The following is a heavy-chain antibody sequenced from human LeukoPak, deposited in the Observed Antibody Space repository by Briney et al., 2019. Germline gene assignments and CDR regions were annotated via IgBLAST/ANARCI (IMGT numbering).Heavy chain of an antibody. J-gene: IGHJ6*02. CDR3: ARSLDFYYYYGMDV. D-gene: IGHD3/OR15-3a*01. CDR2: ISYDGSNK. V-gene: IGHV3-30-3*01. Sequence: PGGSLRLSCAASGFTFSSYAMHWVRQAPGKGLEWVAAISYDGSNKYYADSVKGRFTISRDTSKNTLYLQMNSLRAEDTAVYYCARSLDFYYYYGMDVWGQGTAVTVSS. CDR1: GFTFSSYA.